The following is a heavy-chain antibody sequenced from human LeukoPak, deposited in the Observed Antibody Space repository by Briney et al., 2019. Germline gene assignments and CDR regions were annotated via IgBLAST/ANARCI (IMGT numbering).Heavy chain of an antibody. CDR1: GYTFTSHW. D-gene: IGHD1-14*01. CDR2: IFPGNSDT. CDR3: ASGNQLVS. V-gene: IGHV5-51*01. Sequence: KAGESLKISCKDSGYTFTSHWVGWVRQRPGKGLEWVGIIFPGNSDTRYSPSFQGQVTISADTSISTAYLQWGSLKVSDTAMYFCASGNQLVSWGQGTLVTVSS. J-gene: IGHJ4*02.